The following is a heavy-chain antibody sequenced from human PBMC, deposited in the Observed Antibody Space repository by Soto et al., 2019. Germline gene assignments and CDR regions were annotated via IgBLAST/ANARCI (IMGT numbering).Heavy chain of an antibody. J-gene: IGHJ4*02. V-gene: IGHV3-7*01. CDR1: GFTFSSYW. CDR2: IKQDGSEK. CDR3: ARGDYDILTYYFDY. Sequence: EVQLVESGGGLVQPGGSLRLSCAASGFTFSSYWMSWVRQAPGKGLEWVANIKQDGSEKYYVDSVKGRFTISRDNAKNSLYLQMNSLRAEDTAVYYCARGDYDILTYYFDYWGQGTLVTVSS. D-gene: IGHD3-9*01.